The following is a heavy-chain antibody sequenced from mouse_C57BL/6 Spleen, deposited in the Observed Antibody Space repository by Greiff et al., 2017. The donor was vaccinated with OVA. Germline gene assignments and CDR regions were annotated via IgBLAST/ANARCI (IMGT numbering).Heavy chain of an antibody. Sequence: VQLQQPGTELVKPGASVKLSCKASGYTFTSYWMHWVKQRPGQGLEWIGNINPSNGGTNYNEKFKSKATLTVDKSSSTAYMQLSSLTSEDSAVYYCARWAGTGTDYFDYWGQGTTLTVSS. CDR1: GYTFTSYW. CDR2: INPSNGGT. CDR3: ARWAGTGTDYFDY. D-gene: IGHD4-1*01. V-gene: IGHV1-53*01. J-gene: IGHJ2*01.